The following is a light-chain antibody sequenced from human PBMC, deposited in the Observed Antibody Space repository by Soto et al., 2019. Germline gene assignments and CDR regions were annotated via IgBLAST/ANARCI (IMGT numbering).Light chain of an antibody. CDR3: QQYYGPWT. V-gene: IGKV1-5*03. Sequence: DFQMTQSPSTLSASEGDRVTITYRASQSINNWLAWYQQQSGKAPRLLIYKASNLESGVPSRFSGTGSGTEFTLTISSLQPDYFATYYCQQYYGPWTFGQGTKVENK. J-gene: IGKJ1*01. CDR2: KAS. CDR1: QSINNW.